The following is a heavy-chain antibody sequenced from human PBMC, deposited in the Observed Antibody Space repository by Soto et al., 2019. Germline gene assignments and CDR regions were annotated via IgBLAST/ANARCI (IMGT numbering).Heavy chain of an antibody. CDR1: GFTFSSYS. Sequence: EVQLVESGGGLVKPGGSLRLSCAASGFTFSSYSMNWVRQAPGKGLEWVSSISSSSSYIYYADSVKGRFTISRDNAKNPPYLQMNWLRAEDTAVYYCAGGPWATTGGWFDPWGQGTLVTVSS. J-gene: IGHJ5*02. CDR2: ISSSSSYI. D-gene: IGHD1-1*01. CDR3: AGGPWATTGGWFDP. V-gene: IGHV3-21*01.